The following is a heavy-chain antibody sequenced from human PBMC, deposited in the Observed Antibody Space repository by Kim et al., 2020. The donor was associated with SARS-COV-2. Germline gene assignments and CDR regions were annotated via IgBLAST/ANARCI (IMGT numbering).Heavy chain of an antibody. CDR1: GFTFSNAW. V-gene: IGHV3-15*01. D-gene: IGHD1-26*01. J-gene: IGHJ4*02. CDR2: IKSKTDGGTT. CDR3: TTAVTGGSYWGVFGY. Sequence: GGSLRLSCAASGFTFSNAWMSWVRQAPGKGLEWVGRIKSKTDGGTTDYAAPVKGRFTISRDDSKNTLYLQMNSLKTEDTAVYYCTTAVTGGSYWGVFGYWGQGTLVTVSS.